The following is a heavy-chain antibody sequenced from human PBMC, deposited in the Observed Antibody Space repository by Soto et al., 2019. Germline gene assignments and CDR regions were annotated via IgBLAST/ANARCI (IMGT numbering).Heavy chain of an antibody. Sequence: QVQLVESGGGVVQPGRSLRLSCAASGFTFSSYAMHWVRQAPGKGLEWVAVISYDGSNKYYADSVKGRFTISRDNSKNTLYLQMNSLRAEDTAVYYCARGGTAMVPPLCYWGQGTLVTVSS. J-gene: IGHJ4*02. D-gene: IGHD5-18*01. CDR1: GFTFSSYA. CDR3: ARGGTAMVPPLCY. CDR2: ISYDGSNK. V-gene: IGHV3-30-3*01.